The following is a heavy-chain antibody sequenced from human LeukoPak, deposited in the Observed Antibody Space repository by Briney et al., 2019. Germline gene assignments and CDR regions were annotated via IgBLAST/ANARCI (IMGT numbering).Heavy chain of an antibody. J-gene: IGHJ4*02. D-gene: IGHD6-13*01. V-gene: IGHV3-23*01. CDR3: ANDIAAAHHFDY. Sequence: GGSLRLSCAASGFTFSTFAMSWVRQAPGKGLEWVSSIGGSGGGTYYADSVKGRFTISRDNSKNTLYPQMNSLRADDTAVYFCANDIAAAHHFDYWGQGTLVTVSS. CDR1: GFTFSTFA. CDR2: IGGSGGGT.